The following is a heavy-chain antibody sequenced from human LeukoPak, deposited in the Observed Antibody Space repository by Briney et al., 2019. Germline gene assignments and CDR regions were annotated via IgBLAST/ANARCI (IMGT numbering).Heavy chain of an antibody. J-gene: IGHJ4*02. V-gene: IGHV3-30*02. Sequence: PGGSLRLSCAASGFTFSSYGMHWVRQAPGKGLEWVAVIWYGGSNKYYADSVKGRFTVSRDNSKNTLYLQMDSLRTEDTAVYYCAKVPHSWGLFDSWGQGTLVTVSS. CDR2: IWYGGSNK. CDR3: AKVPHSWGLFDS. D-gene: IGHD3-16*01. CDR1: GFTFSSYG.